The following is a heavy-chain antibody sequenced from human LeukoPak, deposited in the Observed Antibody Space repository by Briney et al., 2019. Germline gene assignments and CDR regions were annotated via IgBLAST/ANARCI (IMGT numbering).Heavy chain of an antibody. CDR3: ARGDGFHYFDY. V-gene: IGHV3-48*02. CDR2: ISSSTSTI. CDR1: GFTFSSYS. Sequence: PGGSLRLSCVVSGFTFSSYSMNWVRQAPGKGLEWVSYISSSTSTIYYADSVKGRFTISRDNAQNSLYLHMSSLRDEDTAVYYCARGDGFHYFDYWGQGALVTVSS. J-gene: IGHJ4*02. D-gene: IGHD5-24*01.